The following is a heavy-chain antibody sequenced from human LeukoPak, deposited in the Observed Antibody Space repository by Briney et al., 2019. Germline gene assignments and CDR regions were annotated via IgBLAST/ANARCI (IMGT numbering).Heavy chain of an antibody. D-gene: IGHD3-3*01. Sequence: ASVKVSCKASGYTFTSYGISWVRQAPGQGLEWMGWISAYNGNTNYAQKLQGRVTMTTDTSTSTAYMDLRSLRSDDTAVYYCARLPPGFGATNSDYWGQGTLVTVAS. CDR2: ISAYNGNT. V-gene: IGHV1-18*01. J-gene: IGHJ4*02. CDR1: GYTFTSYG. CDR3: ARLPPGFGATNSDY.